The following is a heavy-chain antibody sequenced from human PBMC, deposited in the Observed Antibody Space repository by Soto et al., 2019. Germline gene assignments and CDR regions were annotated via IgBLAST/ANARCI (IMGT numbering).Heavy chain of an antibody. D-gene: IGHD4-17*01. CDR3: ATASDYGDYELFDY. Sequence: SQTLSLTCAISGDRVSSNSAAWNWIRQSPSRGLEWLGRTYYRSKWYNDYAVSVKSRITINPDTSKNQFSLQLNSVTPEDTAVYYCATASDYGDYELFDYWGQGTLVTVSS. CDR2: TYYRSKWYN. V-gene: IGHV6-1*01. J-gene: IGHJ4*02. CDR1: GDRVSSNSAA.